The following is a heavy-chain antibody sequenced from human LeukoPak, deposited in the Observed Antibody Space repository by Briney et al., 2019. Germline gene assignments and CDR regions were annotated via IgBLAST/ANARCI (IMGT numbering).Heavy chain of an antibody. D-gene: IGHD1-26*01. J-gene: IGHJ4*02. Sequence: PGGSLGLSCAASGFTFSSYSMNWVRQAPGKGLEWVSSISSSSSYIYYADSVKGRFTISRDNAKNSLYLQMNSLRAEDTAVYYCAREYVGPWYFDYWGQGTLVTVSS. CDR3: AREYVGPWYFDY. V-gene: IGHV3-21*01. CDR2: ISSSSSYI. CDR1: GFTFSSYS.